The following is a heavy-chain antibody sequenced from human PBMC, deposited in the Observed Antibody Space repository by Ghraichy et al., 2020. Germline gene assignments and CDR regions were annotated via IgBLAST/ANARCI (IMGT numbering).Heavy chain of an antibody. CDR1: GGSISSGGYY. Sequence: TLSLTCTVSGGSISSGGYYWSWIRQHPGKGLEWIGYIYYSGSTYYNPSLKSRVTISVDTSKNQFSLKLSSVTAADTAVYYFARDFSSRGFNWFDPWGQGTLVTVSS. CDR2: IYYSGST. CDR3: ARDFSSRGFNWFDP. D-gene: IGHD3-10*01. J-gene: IGHJ5*02. V-gene: IGHV4-31*03.